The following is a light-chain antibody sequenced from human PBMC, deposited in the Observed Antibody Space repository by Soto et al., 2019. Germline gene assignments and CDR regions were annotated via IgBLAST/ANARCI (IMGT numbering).Light chain of an antibody. CDR3: VSHISVAYRSIYV. CDR1: SSDIGVYDY. V-gene: IGLV2-14*03. J-gene: IGLJ1*01. CDR2: XXX. Sequence: SALTQPAYVSGSPGQSITISCTGTSSDIGVYDYVSWYQQHPGKARKLIIXXXXXXXSGXXXRXXGXKSDNTASLTISGLQAEDEADYYCVSHISVAYRSIYVFGTGTKVTVL.